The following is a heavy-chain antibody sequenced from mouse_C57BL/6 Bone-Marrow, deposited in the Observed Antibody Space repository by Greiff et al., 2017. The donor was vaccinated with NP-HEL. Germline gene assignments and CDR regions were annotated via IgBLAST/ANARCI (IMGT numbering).Heavy chain of an antibody. CDR3: ARANYGSKGDY. Sequence: VKLMESGAELVKPGASVKISCKASGYAFSSYWMNWVKQRPGKGLEWIGQIYPGDGDTNYNGKFKGKATLTADKSSSTAYMQLSSLTSEDSAVYFCARANYGSKGDYWGQGTTLTVSS. D-gene: IGHD1-1*01. V-gene: IGHV1-80*01. J-gene: IGHJ2*01. CDR1: GYAFSSYW. CDR2: IYPGDGDT.